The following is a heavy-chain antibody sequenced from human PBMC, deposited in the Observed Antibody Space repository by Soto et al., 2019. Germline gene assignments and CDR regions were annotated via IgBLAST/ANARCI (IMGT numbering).Heavy chain of an antibody. J-gene: IGHJ4*02. CDR1: GFTFSSYA. CDR2: ISGSGGST. Sequence: GGSLRLSRAASGFTFSSYAMSWVRQAPGKGLEWVSAISGSGGSTYYADSVKGRFTISRDNSKNTLYLQMNSLRAEDTAVYYCAKVQDYDILTGYLYYFDYWGQGTLVTVSS. D-gene: IGHD3-9*01. V-gene: IGHV3-23*01. CDR3: AKVQDYDILTGYLYYFDY.